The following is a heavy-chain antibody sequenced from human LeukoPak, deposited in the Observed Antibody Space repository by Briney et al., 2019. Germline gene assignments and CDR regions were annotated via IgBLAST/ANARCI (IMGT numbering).Heavy chain of an antibody. CDR2: IYTSGST. Sequence: SETLSLTCTVSGGSISSYYWSWIRQPAGKGLEWIGRIYTSGSTNYNPSLKSRVTMSVDTSKNQFSLKLSSVTAADTAVYYCAREEVVPAAIVYYYYYMDVWGKGTTVTVSS. V-gene: IGHV4-4*07. CDR1: GGSISSYY. J-gene: IGHJ6*03. CDR3: AREEVVPAAIVYYYYYMDV. D-gene: IGHD2-2*02.